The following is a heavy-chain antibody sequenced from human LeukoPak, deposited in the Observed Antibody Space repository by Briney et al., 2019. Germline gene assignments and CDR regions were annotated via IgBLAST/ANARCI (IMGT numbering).Heavy chain of an antibody. CDR2: INPNNGAT. CDR3: ARDLKYQLLLGWFDP. J-gene: IGHJ5*02. CDR1: GYTFTGYY. D-gene: IGHD2-21*01. Sequence: VASVKVSCKASGYTFTGYYIHWVRQAPGQGLEWMGRINPNNGATNHAQKFQGRVTVTRDTSISIVYMELRRLRSDDTAVYYCARDLKYQLLLGWFDPWGQGSLVTVSS. V-gene: IGHV1-2*06.